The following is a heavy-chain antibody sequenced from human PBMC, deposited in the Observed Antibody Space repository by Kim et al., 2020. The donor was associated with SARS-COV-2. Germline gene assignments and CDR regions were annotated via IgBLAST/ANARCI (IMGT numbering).Heavy chain of an antibody. CDR3: ARSRGDVVVPAAIQVYYYYYMDV. CDR2: IIPIFGTA. D-gene: IGHD2-2*02. CDR1: GGTFSSYA. V-gene: IGHV1-69*13. Sequence: SVKVSCKASGGTFSSYAISWVRQAPGQGLEWMGGIIPIFGTANYAQKFQGRVTITADESTSTAYMELSSLRSEDTAVYYCARSRGDVVVPAAIQVYYYYYMDVWGKGTTVTVSS. J-gene: IGHJ6*03.